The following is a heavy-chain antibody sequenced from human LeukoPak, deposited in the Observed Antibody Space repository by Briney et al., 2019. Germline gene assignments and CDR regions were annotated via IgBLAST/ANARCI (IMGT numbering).Heavy chain of an antibody. J-gene: IGHJ4*02. CDR3: ARDEEHYYDSSV. CDR2: IYTSGST. CDR1: GVSISSGSHY. Sequence: SETLSLTCTVSGVSISSGSHYWSWIRQPAGKGLEWIGRIYTSGSTNYNPSLKSRVTISVDTSKNQFSLKLSSVTAADTAVYYCARDEEHYYDSSVWGQGTPVTVSS. D-gene: IGHD3-22*01. V-gene: IGHV4-61*02.